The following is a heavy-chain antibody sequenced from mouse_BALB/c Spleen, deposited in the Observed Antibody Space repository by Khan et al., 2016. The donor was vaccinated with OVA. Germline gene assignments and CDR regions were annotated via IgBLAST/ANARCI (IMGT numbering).Heavy chain of an antibody. CDR1: GYTFTSYW. J-gene: IGHJ3*01. D-gene: IGHD2-1*01. CDR2: IFPGTGTT. CDR3: ARSYFGNYEFVY. V-gene: IGHV1S132*01. Sequence: QVQLKQSGAELVKPGASVKLSCKTSGYTFTSYWIQWVKQRPGQGLGWIGQIFPGTGTTYYNENFKGKATLTVDTSSSTAYMQLSSLTSEDSAVYFCARSYFGNYEFVYWGQGTLVTVSP.